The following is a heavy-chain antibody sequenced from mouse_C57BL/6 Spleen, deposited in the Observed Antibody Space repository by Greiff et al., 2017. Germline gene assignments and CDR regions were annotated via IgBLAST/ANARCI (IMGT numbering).Heavy chain of an antibody. CDR2: INPSSGYT. Sequence: QVQLQQSGAELAKPGASVTLSCKASGYTFTSYWMHWVKQRPGQGLEWIGYINPSSGYTKYNQKFKDKATLTADRSSSTDYMQLSSLTYEDSAVYYCARGAQADPSYYYAMDYWGQGTSVTVSS. D-gene: IGHD3-2*02. CDR1: GYTFTSYW. J-gene: IGHJ4*01. V-gene: IGHV1-7*01. CDR3: ARGAQADPSYYYAMDY.